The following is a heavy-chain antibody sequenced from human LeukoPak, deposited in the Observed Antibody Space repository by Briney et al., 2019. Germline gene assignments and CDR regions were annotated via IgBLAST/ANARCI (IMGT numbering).Heavy chain of an antibody. D-gene: IGHD3-22*01. CDR1: AFTFSSYG. CDR3: ARGTSGYYSAFDY. V-gene: IGHV3-33*01. J-gene: IGHJ4*02. CDR2: IWYDGNNK. Sequence: GRSLRLSCAASAFTFSSYGVHWVRQAPGKGLEWVAVIWYDGNNKYYADSVKGRSTISGDNSKNTLYLQMNSLRAEDTAVYYCARGTSGYYSAFDYWGQGTLVTVSS.